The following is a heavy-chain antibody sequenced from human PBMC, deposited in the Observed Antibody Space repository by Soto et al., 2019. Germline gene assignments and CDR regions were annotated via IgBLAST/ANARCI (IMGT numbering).Heavy chain of an antibody. V-gene: IGHV1-18*01. Sequence: QAQLVQSGAEMKKPGASVKVSCKASGYTLSNYGISWGRQAPGQGLEWLGWSSTYNGNTKYARKFQGRVTMTTDTSTSTAYMELRSLRSDDTAVYYCVRDHPDFSPDYHYYHMDVWGKGTTVTVSS. CDR2: SSTYNGNT. D-gene: IGHD3-3*01. J-gene: IGHJ6*03. CDR3: VRDHPDFSPDYHYYHMDV. CDR1: GYTLSNYG.